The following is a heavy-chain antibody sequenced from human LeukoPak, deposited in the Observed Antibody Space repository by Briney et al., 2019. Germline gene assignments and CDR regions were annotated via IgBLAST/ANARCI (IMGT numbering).Heavy chain of an antibody. CDR3: AELGITMIGGV. D-gene: IGHD3-10*02. Sequence: GGSLRLSCAASGFTFSSYWMTWVRQAPGKGLEWVANIKQDGSAKYYVDSVKGRFTISRDNAKNSLYLQMNSLRAEDTAVYYCAELGITMIGGVWGKGTTVTISS. V-gene: IGHV3-7*01. CDR2: IKQDGSAK. J-gene: IGHJ6*04. CDR1: GFTFSSYW.